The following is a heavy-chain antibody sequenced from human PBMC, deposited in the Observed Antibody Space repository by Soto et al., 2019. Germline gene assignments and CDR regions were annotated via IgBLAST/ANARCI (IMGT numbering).Heavy chain of an antibody. J-gene: IGHJ6*02. CDR2: ITSKTDGGTT. D-gene: IGHD1-7*01. CDR3: TTSPPGTPYCMDV. Sequence: GGSLRLSCAASGFTFSNDSMSWVRQAPGQGLERVCRITSKTDGGTTDYAAPVKGRFTISRDDSKNTLYLQMNSLKTEDTAVYYCTTSPPGTPYCMDVWGQGTTVTVSS. CDR1: GFTFSNDS. V-gene: IGHV3-15*01.